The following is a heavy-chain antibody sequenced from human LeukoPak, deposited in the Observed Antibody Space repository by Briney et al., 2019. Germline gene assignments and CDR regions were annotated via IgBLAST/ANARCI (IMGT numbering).Heavy chain of an antibody. J-gene: IGHJ4*02. CDR2: INHSGST. CDR1: GGSFSGYY. CDR3: ASLGRGVVDY. V-gene: IGHV4-34*01. D-gene: IGHD3-10*01. Sequence: PSETLSLTCAVYGGSFSGYYWSWIRRPPGQGLEWIGEINHSGSTNYNPSLKSRVTISVDTSKNQFSLKLSSVTAADTAVYYCASLGRGVVDYWGQGTLVTVSS.